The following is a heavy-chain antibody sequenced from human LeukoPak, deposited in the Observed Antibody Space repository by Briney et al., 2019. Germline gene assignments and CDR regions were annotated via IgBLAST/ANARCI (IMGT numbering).Heavy chain of an antibody. CDR2: IYYSGST. Sequence: SETLSLTGTVSGGSISSGDYYWSWIRQPPGKGLEWIGYIYYSGSTYYNPSLKSRVTISVDTSKNQFSLKLSSVTAADTAVYYCAREGTTGTEDFDYWGQGNLVTVSS. CDR3: AREGTTGTEDFDY. CDR1: GGSISSGDYY. V-gene: IGHV4-30-4*01. D-gene: IGHD1-1*01. J-gene: IGHJ4*02.